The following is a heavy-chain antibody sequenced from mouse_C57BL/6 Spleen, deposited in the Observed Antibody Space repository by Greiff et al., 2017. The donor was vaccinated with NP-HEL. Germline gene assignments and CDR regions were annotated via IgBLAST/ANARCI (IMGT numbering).Heavy chain of an antibody. CDR2: ISSGGSYT. D-gene: IGHD1-1*01. V-gene: IGHV5-6*02. CDR1: GFTFSSYG. J-gene: IGHJ2*01. Sequence: DVKLVESGGDLVKPGGSLKLSCAASGFTFSSYGMSWVRQTPDKRLEWVATISSGGSYTYYPDSVKGRFTISRDNAKNTLYLQMSSLKSEDTAMYYCARHRDYYGSSSFDYWGQGTTLTVSS. CDR3: ARHRDYYGSSSFDY.